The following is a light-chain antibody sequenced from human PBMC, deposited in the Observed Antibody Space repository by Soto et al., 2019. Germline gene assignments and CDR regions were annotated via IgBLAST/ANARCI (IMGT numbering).Light chain of an antibody. J-gene: IGLJ1*01. Sequence: QSVLTQPASVSGSPGQSITISCTGTSGDLGAYNYVSWYQQLPGKAPKLMIYEVSDRPSGVSSRFSGSKSDNTASLTISGLQTEDEADYYCSSYTSDSTLVFGTGTKVTVL. CDR2: EVS. V-gene: IGLV2-14*01. CDR3: SSYTSDSTLV. CDR1: SGDLGAYNY.